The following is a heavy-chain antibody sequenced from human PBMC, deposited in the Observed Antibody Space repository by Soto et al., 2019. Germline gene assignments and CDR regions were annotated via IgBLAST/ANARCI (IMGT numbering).Heavy chain of an antibody. D-gene: IGHD4-17*01. Sequence: SVKVSCKASGGTFSSYAISWVRQAPGQGLEWVGGIIPIFGTANYAQKFQGRVTITAGESTSTAYMELSSLRSEDTAVYYCARFDSGDYGFDYWGQGTLVTVPS. CDR3: ARFDSGDYGFDY. J-gene: IGHJ4*02. V-gene: IGHV1-69*13. CDR2: IIPIFGTA. CDR1: GGTFSSYA.